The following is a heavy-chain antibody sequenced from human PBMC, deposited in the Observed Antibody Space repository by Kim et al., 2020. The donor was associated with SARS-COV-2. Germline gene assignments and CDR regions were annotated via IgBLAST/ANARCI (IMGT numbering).Heavy chain of an antibody. CDR1: GGSFSGYY. V-gene: IGHV4-34*01. J-gene: IGHJ5*02. CDR3: ARGRRVGLNWFDP. Sequence: SETLSLTCAVYGGSFSGYYWSWIRQPPGKGLEWIGEINHSGSTNYNPSLKSRVTISVDTSKNQFSLKLSSVTAADTAVYYCARGRRVGLNWFDPWGQGTL. D-gene: IGHD3-16*01. CDR2: INHSGST.